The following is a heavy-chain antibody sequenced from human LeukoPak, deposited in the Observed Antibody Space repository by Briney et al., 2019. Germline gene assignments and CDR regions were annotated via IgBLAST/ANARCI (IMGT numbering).Heavy chain of an antibody. CDR2: IYYSGST. CDR1: GGSISSSSYY. D-gene: IGHD6-13*01. Sequence: SQTLPLTCTVSGGSISSSSYYWGWIRQPPGKGLEWIGSIYYSGSTYYNPSLKSRVTISVDTSKNQFSLKLSSVTAADTAVYYCARVSIAAAGWGYYYYYMDVWGKGTTVTVSS. J-gene: IGHJ6*03. V-gene: IGHV4-39*07. CDR3: ARVSIAAAGWGYYYYYMDV.